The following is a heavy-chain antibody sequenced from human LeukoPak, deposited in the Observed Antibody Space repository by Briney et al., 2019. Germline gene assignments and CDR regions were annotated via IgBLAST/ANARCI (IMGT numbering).Heavy chain of an antibody. CDR3: ASLFYGSGSSRDY. J-gene: IGHJ4*02. Sequence: GGSLRLSCAASGFTVSSNYMSWVRQAPGKGLEWVSVIYSGGSTYYADSVKGRFTISRDNSKNTLYLQMNSLRAEDTAVYYRASLFYGSGSSRDYWGQGTLVTVSS. CDR2: IYSGGST. CDR1: GFTVSSNY. D-gene: IGHD3-10*01. V-gene: IGHV3-53*01.